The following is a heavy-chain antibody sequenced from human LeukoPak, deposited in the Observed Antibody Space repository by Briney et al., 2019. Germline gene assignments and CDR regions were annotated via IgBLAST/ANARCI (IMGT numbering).Heavy chain of an antibody. CDR2: IYYSGST. J-gene: IGHJ4*02. D-gene: IGHD3-10*01. CDR1: GGSISSYY. Sequence: SETLSLTCTVSGGSISSYYWSWIRQPPGKGLEWIGYIYYSGSTNYNPSLKSRVTISVDTSKNTFSLKLSSVTAADTAVYYCARRSIVGRYYGSGSRREYYFDYWGQGTLVTVSS. V-gene: IGHV4-59*08. CDR3: ARRSIVGRYYGSGSRREYYFDY.